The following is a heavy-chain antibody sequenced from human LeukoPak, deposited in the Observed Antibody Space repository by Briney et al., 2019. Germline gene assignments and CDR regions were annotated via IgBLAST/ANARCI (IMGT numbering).Heavy chain of an antibody. CDR2: INPRGGDT. V-gene: IGHV1-46*01. D-gene: IGHD6-19*01. J-gene: IGHJ4*02. Sequence: ASMKVSCKASGYSFTNKHMHWVRQAPGQGLEWMGIINPRGGDTNYAQKFQGRVTMTSDTSTSTVYMEMSSLRSEDTAVYYCARECCGGWYAHRGIDLDYWGQGTLVSVSS. CDR3: ARECCGGWYAHRGIDLDY. CDR1: GYSFTNKH.